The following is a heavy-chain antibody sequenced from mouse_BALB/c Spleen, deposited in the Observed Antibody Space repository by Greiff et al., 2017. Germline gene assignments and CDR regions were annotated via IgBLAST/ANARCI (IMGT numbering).Heavy chain of an antibody. CDR1: GFSLTSYD. CDR3: VRAYGNYVYFDY. D-gene: IGHD2-1*01. V-gene: IGHV2-9-2*01. Sequence: QVQLQQSGPGLVAPSQSLSITCTVSGFSLTSYDISWIRQPPGKGLEWLGVIWTGGGTNYNSAFMSRLSISKDNSKSQVFLKMNSLQTDDTAIYYCVRAYGNYVYFDYWGQGTTLTVSS. J-gene: IGHJ2*01. CDR2: IWTGGGT.